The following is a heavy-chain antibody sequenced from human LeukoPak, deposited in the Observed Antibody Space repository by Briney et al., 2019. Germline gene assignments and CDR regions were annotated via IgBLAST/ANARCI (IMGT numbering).Heavy chain of an antibody. V-gene: IGHV3-23*01. D-gene: IGHD2-2*01. J-gene: IGHJ4*02. CDR3: AKSVHIVVVPAAIPTDY. CDR2: ISGSGGST. CDR1: GFTFSSYA. Sequence: GGSLRLSCAASGFTFSSYAMSWVRQAPGKGLEWVSAISGSGGSTYFADSVKGRFTISRDNSKNTLYLQMNSLRAEDTAVYYCAKSVHIVVVPAAIPTDYWGQGTLVTVSS.